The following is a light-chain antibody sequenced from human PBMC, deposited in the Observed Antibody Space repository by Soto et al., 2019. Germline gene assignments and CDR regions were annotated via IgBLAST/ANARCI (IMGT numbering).Light chain of an antibody. V-gene: IGKV3-20*01. CDR1: QSVSSSH. CDR2: GAS. J-gene: IGKJ2*01. CDR3: HQYDNAPQT. Sequence: EIVLTQSPGTLSLSPGERATLSCRASQSVSSSHLAWYQQKPGQAPRLLIYGASSRATGIPDRFSGSGSGTDFTLTISRLEPEDFAVYYCHQYDNAPQTYGQGTKVDIK.